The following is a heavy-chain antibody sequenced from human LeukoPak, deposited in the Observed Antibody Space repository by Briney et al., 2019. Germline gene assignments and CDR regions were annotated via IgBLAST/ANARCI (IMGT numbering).Heavy chain of an antibody. D-gene: IGHD1-26*01. CDR2: IKQDGSEE. CDR3: TRMELRNDYYMDV. J-gene: IGHJ6*03. Sequence: PGGSLRLSCAASGFSFSNYWMSWVRQAAGKGLEWVANIKQDGSEEYYVDSVKGRFTISRDNTKKSLYLQMNRLRGEDTAVYYCTRMELRNDYYMDVWGKGTTVTSSS. CDR1: GFSFSNYW. V-gene: IGHV3-7*01.